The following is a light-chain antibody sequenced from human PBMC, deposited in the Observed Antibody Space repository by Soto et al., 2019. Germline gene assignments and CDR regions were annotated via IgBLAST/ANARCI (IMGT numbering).Light chain of an antibody. V-gene: IGKV3-11*01. CDR2: DAS. CDR3: QQRSSAIT. CDR1: QSVKSY. Sequence: EIVLTHSPSTLSLSPGLRSSLSCRASQSVKSYLAWYKQKPGQAPRLLIFDASNRATGIPARLSGSGPGTEFTLTISSIEPEDSAVYYCQQRSSAITFGHGTRLEIK. J-gene: IGKJ5*01.